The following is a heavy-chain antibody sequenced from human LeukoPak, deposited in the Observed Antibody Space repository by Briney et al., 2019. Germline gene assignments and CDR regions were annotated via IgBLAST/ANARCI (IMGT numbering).Heavy chain of an antibody. V-gene: IGHV4-59*01. CDR1: RGSMSHYY. Sequence: SETLSLTCTVSRGSMSHYYWSWIRQPPGKGLEWIGYIDYSGSTNYNPSLKSRLTISLDTSKNQFSLKLTSVTPADTAVYFCAGDRTGYFFDDWGQGTLVTVSS. CDR2: IDYSGST. J-gene: IGHJ4*02. CDR3: AGDRTGYFFDD.